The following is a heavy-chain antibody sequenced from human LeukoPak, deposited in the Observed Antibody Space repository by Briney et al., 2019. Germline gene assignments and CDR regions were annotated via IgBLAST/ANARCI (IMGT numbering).Heavy chain of an antibody. D-gene: IGHD3-10*01. CDR2: IWYDGNKK. CDR1: GFTFSSYG. V-gene: IGHV3-33*01. Sequence: PGGSLRLSCAASGFTFSSYGMHWVRQAPGKGLEWVAVIWYDGNKKYYADSVKGRFTISRDNSKNTLYLQMNSLRAEDTAVYYCAREITFDYYGSGSYTPPDYRGQGTLVTVSS. CDR3: AREITFDYYGSGSYTPPDY. J-gene: IGHJ4*02.